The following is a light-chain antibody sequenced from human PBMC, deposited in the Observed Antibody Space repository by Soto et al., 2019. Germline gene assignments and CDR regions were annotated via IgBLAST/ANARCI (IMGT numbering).Light chain of an antibody. Sequence: QSALTQPPSASGTPGQGVTISCSGSTSNIGSNYVYWYLQLPGTAPKLLIYRNNQRPSGVPDRFSGSKSGTSASLAISGLRSDDEADYFCATWDDSLNGFYVFGTGTKVTVL. CDR3: ATWDDSLNGFYV. CDR2: RNN. V-gene: IGLV1-47*01. CDR1: TSNIGSNY. J-gene: IGLJ1*01.